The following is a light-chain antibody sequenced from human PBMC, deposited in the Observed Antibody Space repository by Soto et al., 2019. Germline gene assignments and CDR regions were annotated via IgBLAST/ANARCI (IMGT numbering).Light chain of an antibody. Sequence: EIVLTQSPATLSLSPGERATLSCRASQSVSSFLAWYQHKPGRAPRLLIYDVSNRATGIPARFSGSGSGTDFTLTISSVEPEDVAVYYCHQRSSWPLTFGGGTNVEIK. J-gene: IGKJ4*01. CDR1: QSVSSF. V-gene: IGKV3-11*01. CDR3: HQRSSWPLT. CDR2: DVS.